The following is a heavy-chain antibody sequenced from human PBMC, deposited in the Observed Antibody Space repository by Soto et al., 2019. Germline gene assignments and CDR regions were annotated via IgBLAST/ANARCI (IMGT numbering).Heavy chain of an antibody. CDR3: ARDGYFAPGLEPPNGWGIAVAGTYYGMDV. J-gene: IGHJ6*02. D-gene: IGHD6-19*01. Sequence: ETLSLASTVSGGSISSYYWSWIRQPTGKGLEWIGYIYDSGSTNYNPSLKSRVTISVDTSKNQFSLKLSSVTAADTAVYYCARDGYFAPGLEPPNGWGIAVAGTYYGMDVWGQGTTVTVSS. CDR2: IYDSGST. CDR1: GGSISSYY. V-gene: IGHV4-59*01.